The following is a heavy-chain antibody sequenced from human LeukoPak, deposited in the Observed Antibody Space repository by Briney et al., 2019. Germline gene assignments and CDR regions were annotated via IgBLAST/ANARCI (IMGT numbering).Heavy chain of an antibody. CDR1: GGSFSGYY. Sequence: SETLSLTCAVYGGSFSGYYWSWIRQPPGKGLEWIGEINHSGSTNYNPSLKSRVTLSVDTSKNQFSLKLSSVTAADTAVYYCARGRDYYGSGAHYYMDVWGKGTTDTVSS. CDR3: ARGRDYYGSGAHYYMDV. CDR2: INHSGST. V-gene: IGHV4-34*01. D-gene: IGHD3-10*01. J-gene: IGHJ6*03.